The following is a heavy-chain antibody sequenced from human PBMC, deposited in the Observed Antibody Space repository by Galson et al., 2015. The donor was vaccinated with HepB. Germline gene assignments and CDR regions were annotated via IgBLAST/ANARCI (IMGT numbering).Heavy chain of an antibody. V-gene: IGHV4-34*01. CDR3: ARGRGGSHDGAFDR. CDR2: IDHIGST. D-gene: IGHD1-26*01. Sequence: ETLSLTCAVSGDSFRSFFWTWVRQPPGKGLEWVGEIDHIGSTNYNSSLESRVTISMDGSKNHFSLHLRSVTAADTAVYYCARGRGGSHDGAFDRWGQGTLVTVSS. CDR1: GDSFRSFF. J-gene: IGHJ4*02.